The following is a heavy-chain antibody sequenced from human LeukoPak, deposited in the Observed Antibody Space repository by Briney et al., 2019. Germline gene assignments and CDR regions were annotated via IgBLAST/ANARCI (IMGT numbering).Heavy chain of an antibody. Sequence: PSETLSLTCTVSGGSVSGSTYYWGWIRQPPGKGLEWIGSVYYSGSTYYKPSLKSRVTISVDTSKNQFSLKLSSVTAADTAVYYCARGDTAMDDAFDIWGQGTMVTVSS. CDR2: VYYSGST. D-gene: IGHD5-18*01. CDR3: ARGDTAMDDAFDI. CDR1: GGSVSGSTYY. J-gene: IGHJ3*02. V-gene: IGHV4-39*07.